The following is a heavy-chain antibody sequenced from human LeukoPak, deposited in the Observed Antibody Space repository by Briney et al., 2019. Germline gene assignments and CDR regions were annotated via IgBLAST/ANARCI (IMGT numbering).Heavy chain of an antibody. Sequence: GASVKVSCKASGYTFTSYDINWVRQATGQGLEWMGWMNPNSGNTGYAQKFQGRVTMTRNTSISTAYMELSSLRSEDTAVYYCAVQGGNSATLIFDYWGQGTLVTVSS. CDR2: MNPNSGNT. V-gene: IGHV1-8*01. J-gene: IGHJ4*02. D-gene: IGHD4-23*01. CDR3: AVQGGNSATLIFDY. CDR1: GYTFTSYD.